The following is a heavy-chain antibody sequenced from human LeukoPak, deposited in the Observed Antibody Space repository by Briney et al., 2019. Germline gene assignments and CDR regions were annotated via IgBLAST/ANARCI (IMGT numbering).Heavy chain of an antibody. CDR1: GGSISRGSYH. V-gene: IGHV4-61*02. CDR2: FYTSGTP. D-gene: IGHD2-21*01. Sequence: SETLSLTCTVSGGSISRGSYHWSWIRQPAGKGLESIGRFYTSGTPNYNPSLKSRVTILVDTSRNQFSLKLSSVTAADTAVYYCARGGIPDYWGQGILVTVSS. CDR3: ARGGIPDY. J-gene: IGHJ4*02.